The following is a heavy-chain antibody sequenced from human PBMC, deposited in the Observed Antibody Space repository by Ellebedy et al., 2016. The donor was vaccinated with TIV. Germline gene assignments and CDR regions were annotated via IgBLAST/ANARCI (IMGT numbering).Heavy chain of an antibody. CDR2: ISSSGDST. D-gene: IGHD6-6*01. Sequence: PGGSLRLSCAASGFTFSNYAMNWVRQAPGKGLEWVSGISSSGDSTYYADSVKGRFTVSRDNSKNTLFLQVNSLRVDDTAVYYCAEEGGSSRGASGMDVWGQGTAVVVSS. CDR3: AEEGGSSRGASGMDV. CDR1: GFTFSNYA. V-gene: IGHV3-23*01. J-gene: IGHJ6*02.